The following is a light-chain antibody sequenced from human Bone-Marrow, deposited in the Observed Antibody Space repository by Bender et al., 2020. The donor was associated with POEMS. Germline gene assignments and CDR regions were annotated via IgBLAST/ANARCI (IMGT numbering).Light chain of an antibody. CDR3: AVWDDSLNGWV. CDR2: SSH. Sequence: QSVLTQPPSASGTPGQRVTISCSGGSSNIGAHAVNWYQHLPGTAPKLLIYSSHRRPSEVPDRFSGSKSGTSGSLAIGGLRSDDEADYYCAVWDDSLNGWVFGGGTKLTVL. V-gene: IGLV1-44*01. J-gene: IGLJ3*02. CDR1: SSNIGAHA.